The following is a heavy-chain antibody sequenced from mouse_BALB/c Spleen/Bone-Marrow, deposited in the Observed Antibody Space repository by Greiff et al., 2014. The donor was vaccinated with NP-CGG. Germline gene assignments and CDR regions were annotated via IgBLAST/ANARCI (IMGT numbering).Heavy chain of an antibody. CDR1: GYSFTSYW. CDR3: TNGYDYYAMHY. Sequence: VQLQQSGTVLARPGASVKMSCKASGYSFTSYWMHWVKQRPGQGLEWIGAIYPGNSDTSYNQKFKGKAKLTAVTSASTAYMELSSLTNEDSAVYYGTNGYDYYAMHYWGQGPSVPVSS. D-gene: IGHD2-2*01. V-gene: IGHV1-5*01. J-gene: IGHJ4*01. CDR2: IYPGNSDT.